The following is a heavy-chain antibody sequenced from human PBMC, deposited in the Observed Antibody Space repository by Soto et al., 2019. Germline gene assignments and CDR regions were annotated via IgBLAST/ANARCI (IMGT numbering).Heavy chain of an antibody. CDR3: ARGTGQYCSGGSCYHNYYYYMDV. V-gene: IGHV1-8*01. CDR1: GYTFTSYD. Sequence: ASVKVSCKASGYTFTSYDINWVRQATGQGLEWMGWMNPNSGNTGYAQKFQGRVNMTRNTSISTAYMELSSLRSEDTAVYYCARGTGQYCSGGSCYHNYYYYMDVWGKGTTVTVSS. J-gene: IGHJ6*03. CDR2: MNPNSGNT. D-gene: IGHD2-15*01.